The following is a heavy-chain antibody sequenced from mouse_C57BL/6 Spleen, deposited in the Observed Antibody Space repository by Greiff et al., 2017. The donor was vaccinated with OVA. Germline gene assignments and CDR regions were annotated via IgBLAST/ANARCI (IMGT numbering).Heavy chain of an antibody. V-gene: IGHV1-66*01. D-gene: IGHD1-1*01. Sequence: VQLQQSGPELVKPGASVKISCKASGYSFTSYYIHWVKQRPGQGLEWIGWIYPGSGNTKYNEKFKGKATLTADTSSSTAYMQLSSLTSEDSAVYYCPYYYGSSYDAMDYWGQGTSVTVSS. J-gene: IGHJ4*01. CDR1: GYSFTSYY. CDR3: PYYYGSSYDAMDY. CDR2: IYPGSGNT.